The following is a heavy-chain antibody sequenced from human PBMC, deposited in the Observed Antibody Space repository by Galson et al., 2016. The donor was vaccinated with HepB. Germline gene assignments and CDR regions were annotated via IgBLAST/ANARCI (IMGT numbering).Heavy chain of an antibody. CDR2: IKTDG. J-gene: IGHJ3*01. CDR1: GFTFSRYW. CDR3: ARDGLGAFDL. V-gene: IGHV3-74*01. D-gene: IGHD7-27*01. Sequence: LRLSCAASGFTFSRYWMHWVRQAPGKGLVWVSRIKTDGTYADSLEGRFTSTRDNAKNTLYLDINSLRVEDTAIYYCARDGLGAFDLWGQGTMVTVSS.